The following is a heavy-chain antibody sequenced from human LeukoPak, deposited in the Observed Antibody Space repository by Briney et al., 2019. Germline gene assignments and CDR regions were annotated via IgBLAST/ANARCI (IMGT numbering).Heavy chain of an antibody. CDR1: GFTFSSYS. J-gene: IGHJ4*02. D-gene: IGHD5-12*01. Sequence: SGGSLRLSCAASGFTFSSYSMNWVRQAPGKGLEWVSYISSSGSTIYYADSVKGRFTISRDNAKNSLYLQMNSLRAEDTAVYYCAREKRGYSGAGGFDYWGQGTLVTVSS. CDR2: ISSSGSTI. CDR3: AREKRGYSGAGGFDY. V-gene: IGHV3-48*04.